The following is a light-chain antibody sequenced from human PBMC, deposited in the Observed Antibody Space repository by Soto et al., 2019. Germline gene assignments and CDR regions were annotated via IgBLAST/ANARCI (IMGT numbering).Light chain of an antibody. J-gene: IGKJ3*01. CDR2: GAS. CDR1: QSVSSSY. V-gene: IGKV3-20*01. Sequence: EIVLTQSPGTLSLSPGERATLSCRASQSVSSSYLAWYQQKPGQAPRLLIYGASSRATGIPARFSGSGSGTDFTLTINRLEPEDFAVYYCQLYGSSPFTFGPGTRWIS. CDR3: QLYGSSPFT.